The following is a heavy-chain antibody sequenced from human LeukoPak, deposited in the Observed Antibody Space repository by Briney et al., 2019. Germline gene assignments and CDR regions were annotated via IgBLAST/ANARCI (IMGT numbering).Heavy chain of an antibody. Sequence: PSETLSLTCAVYGGSFSGYYWSWIRQPLGKGLEWIGEINHSGSTNYNPSLKSRVTISVDTSKNQFSLKLSSVTAADTAVYYCARSIGRYCSGGSCYSSSRSYYFGYWGQGTLVTVSS. CDR2: INHSGST. CDR3: ARSIGRYCSGGSCYSSSRSYYFGY. CDR1: GGSFSGYY. J-gene: IGHJ4*02. D-gene: IGHD2-15*01. V-gene: IGHV4-34*01.